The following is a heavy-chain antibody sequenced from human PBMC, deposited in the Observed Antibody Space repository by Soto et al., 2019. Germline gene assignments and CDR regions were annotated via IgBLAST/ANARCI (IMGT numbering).Heavy chain of an antibody. Sequence: QITLKESGPTLVKPTQTLTLTCTFSAFSLSTGGVGVGWIRQPPGRALEWLALIYWDDDKRDSPPLRSRLTITTNTSKNQVALTMTNMDPVDTTTYYCIQSRCGGDCLQSYASYYYYGMDVWGQGTTVTVSS. D-gene: IGHD2-21*01. CDR2: IYWDDDK. CDR3: IQSRCGGDCLQSYASYYYYGMDV. CDR1: AFSLSTGGVG. V-gene: IGHV2-5*02. J-gene: IGHJ6*02.